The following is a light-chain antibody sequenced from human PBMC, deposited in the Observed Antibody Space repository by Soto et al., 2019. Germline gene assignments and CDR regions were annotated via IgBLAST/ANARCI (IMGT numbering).Light chain of an antibody. J-gene: IGLJ2*01. Sequence: QSVLTQPPSVSGAPGQRGTISCSGSSSNIGAGYGVHWYQQLPGTAPKLLIYANTNRPSGVPDRFSGSKSGTSASLAIIGLQAADEADYYCQSYDSSLSGSVVFGGGTKVTVL. V-gene: IGLV1-40*01. CDR2: ANT. CDR3: QSYDSSLSGSVV. CDR1: SSNIGAGYG.